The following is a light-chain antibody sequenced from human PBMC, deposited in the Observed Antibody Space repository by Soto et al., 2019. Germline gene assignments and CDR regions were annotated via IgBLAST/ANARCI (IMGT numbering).Light chain of an antibody. CDR3: AAWDDNLSGYV. J-gene: IGLJ1*01. CDR2: SNN. CDR1: SSNIGGNF. V-gene: IGLV1-47*02. Sequence: QSLLAQPPSASGTPGQRVTISCSGTSSNIGGNFVYWYQQLPGTAPKLLIYSNNQRPSGVPDRFSGSKSGTSASLAISGLRSEDEAEYYCAAWDDNLSGYVFGAGTKVTVI.